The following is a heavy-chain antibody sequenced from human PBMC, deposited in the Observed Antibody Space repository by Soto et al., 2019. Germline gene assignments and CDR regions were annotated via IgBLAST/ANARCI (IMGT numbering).Heavy chain of an antibody. CDR1: GFTFSSYA. CDR3: AKSGCYDSSGYYYNFDY. CDR2: ISGSGGST. Sequence: EVQLLESGGGLVQPGGSLRLSCAASGFTFSSYAMSWVRQAPGKGLEWVSAISGSGGSTYYADSVKGRFTISRDNSKNTLYLQMNSLRAEDTAVYYCAKSGCYDSSGYYYNFDYWGQGTLVTVSS. J-gene: IGHJ4*02. V-gene: IGHV3-23*01. D-gene: IGHD3-22*01.